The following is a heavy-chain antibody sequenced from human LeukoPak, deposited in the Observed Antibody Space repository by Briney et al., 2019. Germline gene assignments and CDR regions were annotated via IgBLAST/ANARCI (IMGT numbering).Heavy chain of an antibody. V-gene: IGHV4-59*08. Sequence: TETLSLTCTVSGGSISSYYWSWIRQPPGKGLEWIGYISYSGSTNYNPSLKSRVTISVDTSKNQFSLKLTSVTAADTAVYYCASWLYNYGYDYWGQGTLVTVSS. CDR1: GGSISSYY. D-gene: IGHD5-18*01. CDR2: ISYSGST. J-gene: IGHJ4*02. CDR3: ASWLYNYGYDY.